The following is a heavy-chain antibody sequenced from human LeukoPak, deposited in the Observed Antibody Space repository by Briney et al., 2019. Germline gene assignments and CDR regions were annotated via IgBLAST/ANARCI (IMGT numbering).Heavy chain of an antibody. J-gene: IGHJ4*02. CDR3: ARGVYYYYDSSGYYYVALFDY. CDR2: IYYSGST. V-gene: IGHV4-59*01. Sequence: SETLSLTCTVSGGSISSYYWSWIRQPPGKGLEWIRYIYYSGSTNYNPSLKSRVTISVDTSKNQFSLKLSSVTAADTAVYYCARGVYYYYDSSGYYYVALFDYWGQGTLVTVSS. CDR1: GGSISSYY. D-gene: IGHD3-22*01.